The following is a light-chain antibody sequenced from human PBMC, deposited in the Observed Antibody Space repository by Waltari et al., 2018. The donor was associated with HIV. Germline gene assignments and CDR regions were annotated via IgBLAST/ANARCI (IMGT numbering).Light chain of an antibody. J-gene: IGKJ3*01. CDR2: GAS. Sequence: EIVLTQSPGTLSLSPGERATLSCRASQSVSSSYLAWYQQKPGQAPRLLIYGASSRATGIPDRFSGSGSGTDFTLTISGLEPEDFAVYYCQQYGSPPFTFGPGTKVDIK. V-gene: IGKV3-20*01. CDR3: QQYGSPPFT. CDR1: QSVSSSY.